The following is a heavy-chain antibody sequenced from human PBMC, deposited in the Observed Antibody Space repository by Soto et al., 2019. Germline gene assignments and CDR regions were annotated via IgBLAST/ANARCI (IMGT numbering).Heavy chain of an antibody. D-gene: IGHD6-13*01. CDR2: ISAYNGNT. Sequence: WISAYNGNTNYAQKLQGRVTMTTDTSTSTAYMELRSLRSDDTAVYYCARSQIGHSSSWYFYYYYGMDVWGQGTTVTVSS. V-gene: IGHV1-18*01. CDR3: ARSQIGHSSSWYFYYYYGMDV. J-gene: IGHJ6*02.